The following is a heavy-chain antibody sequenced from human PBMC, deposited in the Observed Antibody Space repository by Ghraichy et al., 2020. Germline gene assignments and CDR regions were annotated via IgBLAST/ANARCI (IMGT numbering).Heavy chain of an antibody. Sequence: SETLSLTCTVSGGSISSYYWSWIRQPPGKGLEWIGYIYYSGSTNYNPSLKSRVTISVDTSKNQFSLKLSSVTAADTAVYYCARSDGYRINFDYWGQGTLVTVSS. CDR2: IYYSGST. D-gene: IGHD5-24*01. CDR1: GGSISSYY. J-gene: IGHJ4*02. V-gene: IGHV4-59*01. CDR3: ARSDGYRINFDY.